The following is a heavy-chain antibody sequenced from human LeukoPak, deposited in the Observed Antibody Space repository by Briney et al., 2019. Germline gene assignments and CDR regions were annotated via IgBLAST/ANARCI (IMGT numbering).Heavy chain of an antibody. CDR1: GYSFTNYW. J-gene: IGHJ3*02. D-gene: IGHD5-24*01. Sequence: GESLKISCKGSGYSFTNYWIGWVRQMPGKGLEWMGIIYPGDSETRYSPSFQGQVTISADKSISTAYLQWSSLKASDTAMYYRARRRLPGMATITGWAFDIWGQGTMVTVSS. V-gene: IGHV5-51*01. CDR2: IYPGDSET. CDR3: ARRRLPGMATITGWAFDI.